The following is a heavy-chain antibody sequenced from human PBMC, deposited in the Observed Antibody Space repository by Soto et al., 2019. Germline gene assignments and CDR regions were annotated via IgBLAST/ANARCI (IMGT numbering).Heavy chain of an antibody. V-gene: IGHV1-8*01. J-gene: IGHJ4*02. CDR2: MNPNSGNT. CDR3: AREVGSRIDY. Sequence: QVQLVQSGAEVKKPGASVKVSCKASGYTCTSYDIDGVRQATGQGLEWMGWMNPNSGNTGYAQKFQGRVTMTRNTSISTAFMELSSLRSEDTAMYYCAREVGSRIDYWGQGTLVTVSS. CDR1: GYTCTSYD. D-gene: IGHD6-13*01.